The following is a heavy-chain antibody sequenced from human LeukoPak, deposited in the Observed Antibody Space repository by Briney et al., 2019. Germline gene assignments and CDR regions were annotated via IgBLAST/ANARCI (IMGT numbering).Heavy chain of an antibody. CDR3: ARAMDCSGGSCYFRPPYYYYYGMDV. CDR2: IKQEGSEK. J-gene: IGHJ6*02. D-gene: IGHD2-15*01. Sequence: PGGSLRLSCAASGFTFSSYWMSWVRQAPGKGLEWVANIKQEGSEKYYVDSVKGRFTISRDHAKNSLYLQMNSLRAEDTAVYYCARAMDCSGGSCYFRPPYYYYYGMDVWGQGTAVTVSS. V-gene: IGHV3-7*05. CDR1: GFTFSSYW.